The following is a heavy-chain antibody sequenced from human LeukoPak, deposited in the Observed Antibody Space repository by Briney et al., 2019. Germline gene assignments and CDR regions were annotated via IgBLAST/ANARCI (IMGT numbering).Heavy chain of an antibody. D-gene: IGHD6-13*01. CDR2: ISGSGDNT. J-gene: IGHJ4*02. Sequence: GGSLRLSCAASGFTFSSYAMSWVRQPPGKGLEWVSGISGSGDNTYYADSVKGRFTISRDNSKKTLYLHLNSLRVEDAAVYYCAKDGYSSIPGFHFEYWGQGTPVTVSS. V-gene: IGHV3-23*01. CDR1: GFTFSSYA. CDR3: AKDGYSSIPGFHFEY.